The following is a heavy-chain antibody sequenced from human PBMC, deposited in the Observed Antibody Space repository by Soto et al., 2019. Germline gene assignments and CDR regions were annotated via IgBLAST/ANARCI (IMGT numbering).Heavy chain of an antibody. V-gene: IGHV1-3*05. CDR2: INAGNGNT. D-gene: IGHD6-13*01. CDR1: GYTFTSHA. CDR3: ARDGIAAAGTSWFDP. J-gene: IGHJ5*02. Sequence: QVQLVQSGAEEKKPGASVKVSCKASGYTFTSHAMHWVRQAPGQRLEWMGWINAGNGNTKYSQKFQGRVTITTDTSASTGYVELSSLRSEDTAVYYCARDGIAAAGTSWFDPWGQGTLVTVSS.